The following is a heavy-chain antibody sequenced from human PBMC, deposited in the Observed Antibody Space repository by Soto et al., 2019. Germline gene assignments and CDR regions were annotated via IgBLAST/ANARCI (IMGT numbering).Heavy chain of an antibody. V-gene: IGHV3-33*01. CDR1: GFTFSSYG. D-gene: IGHD5-18*01. Sequence: QVQLVESGGGVVQPGRSLRLSCAASGFTFSSYGMHWVRQAHGKGLEWVAVIWYDGSNKYYAESVKGRFTISRDNSKNPLYLQMNSLRAEDTAVYYCARVEEGQLWPHFDYWGQGTLVTVSS. J-gene: IGHJ4*02. CDR3: ARVEEGQLWPHFDY. CDR2: IWYDGSNK.